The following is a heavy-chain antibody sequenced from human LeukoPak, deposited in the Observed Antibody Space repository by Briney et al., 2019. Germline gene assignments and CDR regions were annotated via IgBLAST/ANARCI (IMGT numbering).Heavy chain of an antibody. D-gene: IGHD4/OR15-4a*01. CDR1: GYTFTSYG. V-gene: IGHV1-18*01. CDR2: ITAYNGNT. CDR3: ARGGATTAIDY. Sequence: ASVTVSCKASGYTFTSYGISWVRQAPGQGLEWVGWITAYNGNTHYAQKLQGRVTMTTDTSPSTAYMELRSLRSDDTAVYYCARGGATTAIDYWGQGTLVTVSS. J-gene: IGHJ4*02.